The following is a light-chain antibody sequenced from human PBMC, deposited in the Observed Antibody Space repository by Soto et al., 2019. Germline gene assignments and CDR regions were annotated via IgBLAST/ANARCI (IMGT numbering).Light chain of an antibody. CDR2: KDS. CDR1: ALPKQY. V-gene: IGLV3-25*03. J-gene: IGLJ2*01. Sequence: SYELTQPPSVSVSPGQTARLTCSGDALPKQYAYCYQQKPGQAPVLVIYKDSERPSGIHERFSGSSSGTTVTLTISGVQAEDEADYYCQSADSSGTYVVFGGGTKLTVL. CDR3: QSADSSGTYVV.